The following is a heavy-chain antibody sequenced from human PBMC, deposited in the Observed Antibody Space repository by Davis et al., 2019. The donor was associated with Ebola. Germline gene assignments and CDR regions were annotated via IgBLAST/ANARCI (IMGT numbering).Heavy chain of an antibody. J-gene: IGHJ6*02. V-gene: IGHV4-4*02. CDR2: MHHSGTT. D-gene: IGHD3-22*01. Sequence: PGGSLRLSCAVSGGSISSSNWWNWVRQPPGAGLEWIGEMHHSGTTKYNPSLRSRVTISVDESKNQFSLKLSSVTAADTAVYYCAISSMIVVAKGGYYYYGMDVWGQGTTVTVSS. CDR3: AISSMIVVAKGGYYYYGMDV. CDR1: GGSISSSNW.